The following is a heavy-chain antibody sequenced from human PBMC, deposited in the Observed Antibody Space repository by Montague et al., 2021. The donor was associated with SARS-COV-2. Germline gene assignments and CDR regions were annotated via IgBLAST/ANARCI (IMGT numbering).Heavy chain of an antibody. CDR2: INHSGTA. J-gene: IGHJ3*01. CDR3: AKEREVVRAARTLVAFDL. CDR1: GGSFSVYY. D-gene: IGHD2-2*01. Sequence: SETLSLTCAVYGGSFSVYYLSLLRQSPRSGLEWTAVINHSGTANYNPSLKSRVSISVDTSKNQFTLKLTSVTAADTAMYYCAKEREVVRAARTLVAFDLWGQGTMVTVSS. V-gene: IGHV4-34*01.